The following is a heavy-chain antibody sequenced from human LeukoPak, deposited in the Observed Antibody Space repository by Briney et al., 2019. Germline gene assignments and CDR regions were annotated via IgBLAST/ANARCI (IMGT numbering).Heavy chain of an antibody. J-gene: IGHJ4*02. V-gene: IGHV4-39*07. D-gene: IGHD2/OR15-2a*01. Sequence: PSETLSLTCTVSGGSISSSSYYWSWIRQPPGKGLEWIGEINHSGSTNYNPSLKRRVTISVDTSKNQFSLKLSSVTAADTAVYYCARGRGYNSFDYWGQGTLVTVSS. CDR3: ARGRGYNSFDY. CDR1: GGSISSSSYY. CDR2: INHSGST.